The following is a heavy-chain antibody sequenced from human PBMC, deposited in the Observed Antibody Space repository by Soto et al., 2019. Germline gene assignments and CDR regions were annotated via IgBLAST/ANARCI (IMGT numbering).Heavy chain of an antibody. J-gene: IGHJ6*02. V-gene: IGHV4-39*01. D-gene: IGHD3-16*01. CDR3: ARHADLYGDYDYGMDV. CDR1: GGSISSSSYY. CDR2: IYYSGST. Sequence: SETLSLTCTVSGGSISSSSYYWGWIRQPPGKGLEWIGSIYYSGSTYYNPSLKSRVTISVDTSKNQFSLKLSSVTAADTAVYYRARHADLYGDYDYGMDVWGQGTTVTVSS.